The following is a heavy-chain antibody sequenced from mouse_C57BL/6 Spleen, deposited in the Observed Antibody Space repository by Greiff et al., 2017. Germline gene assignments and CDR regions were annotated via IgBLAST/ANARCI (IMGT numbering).Heavy chain of an antibody. CDR3: ARLHYYGSSNWFAY. Sequence: QVQLQQPGAELVKPGASVKLSCKASGYTFTSYWMQWVKQRPGQGLEWIGEIDPSDSYTNYNQKFKGKATLTVDTSSSTAYMQLSSLTSEDSAVYYCARLHYYGSSNWFAYWGQGTLVTVSA. V-gene: IGHV1-50*01. CDR1: GYTFTSYW. CDR2: IDPSDSYT. J-gene: IGHJ3*01. D-gene: IGHD1-1*01.